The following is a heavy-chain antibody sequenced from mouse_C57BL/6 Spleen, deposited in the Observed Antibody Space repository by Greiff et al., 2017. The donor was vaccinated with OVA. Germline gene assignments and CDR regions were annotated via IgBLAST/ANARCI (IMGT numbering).Heavy chain of an antibody. V-gene: IGHV1-69*01. Sequence: VQLQQPGAELVMPGASVKLSCKASGCTFTSYWMHWVKQRPGQGLEWIGEIDPSDSYTNYNQKFKGKSTLTVDKSSSTAYMQLSSLTSEDSAVYYCAREASYYGSSLDYWGQGTTLTVSS. CDR2: IDPSDSYT. J-gene: IGHJ2*01. CDR1: GCTFTSYW. CDR3: AREASYYGSSLDY. D-gene: IGHD1-1*01.